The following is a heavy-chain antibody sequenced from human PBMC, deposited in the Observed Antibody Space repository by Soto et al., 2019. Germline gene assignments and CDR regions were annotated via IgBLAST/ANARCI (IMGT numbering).Heavy chain of an antibody. CDR1: GFTFGDYA. D-gene: IGHD3-10*01. J-gene: IGHJ5*02. CDR3: ARAVRGVIRFDP. V-gene: IGHV3-49*03. Sequence: GGSLRLSCTASGFTFGDYAMSWFRQAPGEGVEWLSFIRTNADGGTTEYAASVKGRFTVSRDDSEGIAYLQMNSLRAEDTAVYYCARAVRGVIRFDPWGQGTPVTVSS. CDR2: IRTNADGGTT.